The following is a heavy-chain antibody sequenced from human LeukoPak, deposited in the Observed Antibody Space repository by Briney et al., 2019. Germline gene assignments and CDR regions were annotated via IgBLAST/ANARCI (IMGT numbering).Heavy chain of an antibody. Sequence: SETLSLTCTVSGGSISSYYWSWIRQPPGKGLEWIGYIYYSGSTNYNPSLKSRVTISVDTSKNQFSLKLSSVTAADTAVYYCARVDYTYAFGIWGQGTMVTVSS. CDR2: IYYSGST. D-gene: IGHD4-11*01. J-gene: IGHJ3*02. CDR1: GGSISSYY. CDR3: ARVDYTYAFGI. V-gene: IGHV4-59*01.